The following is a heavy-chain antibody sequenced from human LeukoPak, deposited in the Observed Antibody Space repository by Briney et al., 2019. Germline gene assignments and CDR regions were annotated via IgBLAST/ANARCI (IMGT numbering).Heavy chain of an antibody. CDR3: ARVDSAGGY. J-gene: IGHJ4*02. CDR1: GFTFSTYA. D-gene: IGHD5-18*01. CDR2: ISYDGSNK. V-gene: IGHV3-30-3*01. Sequence: GGSLRLSCAASGFTFSTYAMYWVRQAPGKGLEWLAVISYDGSNKYYADSVKGRFTISRDNSKNTLYLQMNSLRAEDTALYYCARVDSAGGYWGQGTLVTVSS.